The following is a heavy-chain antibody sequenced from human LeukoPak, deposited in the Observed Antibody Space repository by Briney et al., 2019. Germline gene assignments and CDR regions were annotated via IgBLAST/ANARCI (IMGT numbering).Heavy chain of an antibody. CDR1: GGSISSSSYY. CDR2: IYYSGST. Sequence: TSETLSLTCTVSGGSISSSSYYWGWIRQPPGKGLEWIGSIYYSGSTYDNPSLKSRVTISVDTSKNQFSLKLSSVTAADTAVYYCANYYYDSSGYYGMDVWGQGTTVTVSS. D-gene: IGHD3-22*01. J-gene: IGHJ6*02. CDR3: ANYYYDSSGYYGMDV. V-gene: IGHV4-39*07.